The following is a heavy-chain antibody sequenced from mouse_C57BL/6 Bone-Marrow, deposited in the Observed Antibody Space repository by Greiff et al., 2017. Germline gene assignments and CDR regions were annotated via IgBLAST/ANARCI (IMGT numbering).Heavy chain of an antibody. Sequence: VQLQQSGPELVKPGASVKIPCKASGYTFTDYNMDWVKQSHGKSLEWIGDINPNTGGTIYNQKFKGKATLTVDKSSSTAYMELRSLTSEDTAVYYCARGLIYYYGSRGGYYFDYWGQGTTLTVSS. D-gene: IGHD1-1*01. V-gene: IGHV1-18*01. J-gene: IGHJ2*01. CDR2: INPNTGGT. CDR3: ARGLIYYYGSRGGYYFDY. CDR1: GYTFTDYN.